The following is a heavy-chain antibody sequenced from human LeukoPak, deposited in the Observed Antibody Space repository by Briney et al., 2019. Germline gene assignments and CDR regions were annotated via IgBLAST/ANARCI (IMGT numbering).Heavy chain of an antibody. D-gene: IGHD6-19*01. V-gene: IGHV3-30*02. CDR3: AKDSERAPGRFDP. CDR2: IRYDGSNE. CDR1: GFTFSSYE. J-gene: IGHJ5*02. Sequence: GGSLRLSCAASGFTFSSYEMNWVRQAPGKGLEWVAFIRYDGSNEYYADSVKGRFTISRDNSKNTLYLQMNSLREEDTAVYSCAKDSERAPGRFDPWGQGTLVTVSS.